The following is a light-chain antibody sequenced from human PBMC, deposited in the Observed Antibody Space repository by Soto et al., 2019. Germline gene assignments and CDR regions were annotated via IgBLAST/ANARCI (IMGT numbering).Light chain of an antibody. CDR2: KAS. J-gene: IGKJ1*01. CDR3: QHYNSYSEA. Sequence: DIQMTQSPSTRSASVEDRVTITCPASQSISSWLAWYQQKPGKAPKLLIYKASTLKSGVPSRFSGSGSGTEFNLTISSLQPDDFATYYCQHYNSYSEAFGQGTKVDIK. V-gene: IGKV1-5*03. CDR1: QSISSW.